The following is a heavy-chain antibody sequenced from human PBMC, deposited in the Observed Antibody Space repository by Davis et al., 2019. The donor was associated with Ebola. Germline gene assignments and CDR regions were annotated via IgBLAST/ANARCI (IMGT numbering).Heavy chain of an antibody. V-gene: IGHV1-8*01. CDR1: GYTFTTYD. J-gene: IGHJ6*02. Sequence: AASVKISCKASGYTFTTYDIHWVRQAPGQGLEWMGWMNPNSENTGYAQKFQGRVTMTRSTSISTAYMELRSLRSEDTAVYYCARGGYFDWLTRWHYYGMDVWGQGTTVTVSS. CDR2: MNPNSENT. D-gene: IGHD3-9*01. CDR3: ARGGYFDWLTRWHYYGMDV.